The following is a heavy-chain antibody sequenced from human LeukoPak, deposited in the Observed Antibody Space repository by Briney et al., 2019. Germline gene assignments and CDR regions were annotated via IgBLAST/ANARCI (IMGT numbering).Heavy chain of an antibody. J-gene: IGHJ4*02. D-gene: IGHD5-12*01. Sequence: GRSLRLSCAASGFTFSSYAMHWVRQAPGKGLEWVAVISYDGSNKYYADSVKGRFTISRDNSKNTLYLQMNSLRAEDTAVYYCARTGAGVAAIRYAGYYFDYWGQGTLVTVSS. CDR3: ARTGAGVAAIRYAGYYFDY. CDR2: ISYDGSNK. CDR1: GFTFSSYA. V-gene: IGHV3-30*04.